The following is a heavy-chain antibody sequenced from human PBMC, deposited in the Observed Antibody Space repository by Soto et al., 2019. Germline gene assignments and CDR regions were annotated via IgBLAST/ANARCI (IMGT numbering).Heavy chain of an antibody. V-gene: IGHV3-30*18. J-gene: IGHJ3*02. D-gene: IGHD3-22*01. CDR1: GFKFISYG. CDR3: AKLNGYYYDSSGYSADAFDI. Sequence: GLSLRLSWAAAGFKFISYGSHRVRQAPGKELEWVAVISYDGSNKYYADSVKGRFTISRDNSKNTLYLQMNSLRAEDTAVYYCAKLNGYYYDSSGYSADAFDIRGQRTMVTVSS. CDR2: ISYDGSNK.